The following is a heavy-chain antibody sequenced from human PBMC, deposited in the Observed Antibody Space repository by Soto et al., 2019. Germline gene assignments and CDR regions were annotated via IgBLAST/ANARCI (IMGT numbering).Heavy chain of an antibody. CDR1: GFTFSNSW. CDR3: VTDLLYSSSSGSSY. V-gene: IGHV3-74*01. CDR2: IHGDGSGI. D-gene: IGHD6-6*01. Sequence: PGGSVRLSCAASGFTFSNSWMHWVRQGPGKGLVLVSRIHGDGSGIRYADSVEGRFIISRDNAKNTLYLQMNSLRAEDTAVYYCVTDLLYSSSSGSSYWGQGTLVTVSS. J-gene: IGHJ4*01.